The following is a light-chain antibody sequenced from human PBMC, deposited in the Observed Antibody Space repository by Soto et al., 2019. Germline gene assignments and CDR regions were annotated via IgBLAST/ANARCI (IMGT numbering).Light chain of an antibody. V-gene: IGLV2-14*01. CDR3: SSYTSSSTLV. CDR2: DVS. Sequence: QSALTQPASLSGSPGQSITISCTGTSSDVGGYNDVSWYQQHPGKAPKLMIYDVSNRPSGVSNRFSGSKSGNTASLPISGLQAEDEAYYYCSSYTSSSTLVFGGGTKLTVL. J-gene: IGLJ2*01. CDR1: SSDVGGYND.